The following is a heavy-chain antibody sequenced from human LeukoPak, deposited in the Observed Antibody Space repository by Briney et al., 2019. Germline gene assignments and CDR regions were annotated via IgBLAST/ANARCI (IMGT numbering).Heavy chain of an antibody. D-gene: IGHD1-1*01. CDR2: ITGDGTTT. CDR3: AKMNGYFEY. CDR1: GLTFSNHG. Sequence: GGSLRLSCEASGLTFSNHGMSWVRQAPGKGLQWVSAITGDGTTTYYADSVKGRFTISRDNAKNMLYLQMSSLRAEDTAVYYSAKMNGYFEYRGQGALVPVSS. V-gene: IGHV3-23*01. J-gene: IGHJ4*02.